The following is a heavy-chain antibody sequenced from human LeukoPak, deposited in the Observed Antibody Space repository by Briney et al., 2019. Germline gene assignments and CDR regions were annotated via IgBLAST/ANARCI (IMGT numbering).Heavy chain of an antibody. CDR2: INHSGST. D-gene: IGHD2-2*02. CDR1: GGSFGGYY. Sequence: SETLSLTCAVYGGSFGGYYWSWIRQPPGKGLEWIGEINHSGSTNYNPSLKSRVTISVDTSKNQFSLKLSSVTAADTAVYYCARRIVVVPAAIIDWFDPWGQGTLVTVSS. V-gene: IGHV4-34*01. J-gene: IGHJ5*02. CDR3: ARRIVVVPAAIIDWFDP.